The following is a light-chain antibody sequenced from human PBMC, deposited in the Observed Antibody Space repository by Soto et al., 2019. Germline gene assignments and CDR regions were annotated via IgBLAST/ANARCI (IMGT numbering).Light chain of an antibody. Sequence: EAVLTQSPGTLSLSPGERATLSCRASQSVGRNFLAWYQQRPGRAHGLLFYELYKRVPGIPDRFSGTGAGEDFNLTSASLEPEDFAVYYYQRYDNSPLPFGPGTKVDI. CDR2: ELY. CDR3: QRYDNSPLP. V-gene: IGKV3-20*01. J-gene: IGKJ3*01. CDR1: QSVGRNF.